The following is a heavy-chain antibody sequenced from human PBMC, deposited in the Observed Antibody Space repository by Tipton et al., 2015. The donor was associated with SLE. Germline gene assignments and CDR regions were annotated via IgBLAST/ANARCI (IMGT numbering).Heavy chain of an antibody. D-gene: IGHD2-15*01. V-gene: IGHV3-7*03. CDR1: GGSISSHY. Sequence: LSLTCTVSGGSISSHYWSWIRQPPGKGLEWVANIKQDGSEKYYVDSVKGRFTISRDNAKNSLYLQMNSLRAEDTAVYYCARDQILDYWGQGTLVTVSS. J-gene: IGHJ4*02. CDR3: ARDQILDY. CDR2: IKQDGSEK.